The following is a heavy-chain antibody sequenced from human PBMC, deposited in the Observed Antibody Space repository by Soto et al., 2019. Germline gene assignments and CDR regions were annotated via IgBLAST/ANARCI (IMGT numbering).Heavy chain of an antibody. CDR3: AREMTASQWIQLWSDYYYGMDV. D-gene: IGHD5-18*01. Sequence: SETLSLTCTFSCGSIISYYWSWIRQPAGKGLEWIGRIYTSGSTNYNPSLKSRVTMSVDTSKNQFSLKLSSVTAADTAVYYCAREMTASQWIQLWSDYYYGMDVWGQGTTVTVSS. CDR1: CGSIISYY. J-gene: IGHJ6*02. CDR2: IYTSGST. V-gene: IGHV4-4*07.